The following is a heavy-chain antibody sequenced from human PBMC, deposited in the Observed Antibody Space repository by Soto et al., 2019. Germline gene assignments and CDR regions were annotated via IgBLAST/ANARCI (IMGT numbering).Heavy chain of an antibody. D-gene: IGHD5-18*01. CDR3: ARAALDTAHLFDY. V-gene: IGHV3-30-3*01. J-gene: IGHJ4*02. Sequence: QVQLVESGGGVVQPGRSLRLSCAASGFTFSSYAMHWVRQAPGKGLEWVAVISYDGSNKYYADSVKGRFTISRDNSKNTLYLQMNSLRAEDTAVYYCARAALDTAHLFDYWGQGPLVTVSS. CDR1: GFTFSSYA. CDR2: ISYDGSNK.